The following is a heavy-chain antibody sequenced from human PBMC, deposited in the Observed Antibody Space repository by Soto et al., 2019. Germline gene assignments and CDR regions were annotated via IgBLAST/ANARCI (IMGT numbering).Heavy chain of an antibody. Sequence: GGSLRLSCAASGFIFSNYGMHWVRQAPGKGLEWVAAIRYDGSRKYYADSVKGRFTISRDNSKNTLYLEMNSLGAEDTAVYYCASGYYESSSYQGEFDYWGQGT. CDR2: IRYDGSRK. CDR1: GFIFSNYG. CDR3: ASGYYESSSYQGEFDY. J-gene: IGHJ4*02. D-gene: IGHD3-22*01. V-gene: IGHV3-30*02.